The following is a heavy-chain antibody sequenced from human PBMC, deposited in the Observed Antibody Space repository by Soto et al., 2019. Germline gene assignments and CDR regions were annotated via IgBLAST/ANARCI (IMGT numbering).Heavy chain of an antibody. CDR3: ARYRREAVAGYTLDN. J-gene: IGHJ4*02. V-gene: IGHV4-59*01. Sequence: SETLSLTCTVSGGAISSNYWTWIRQPPGKGLEWIGYVYSSGSTNYNPSLKSRVTISEDTSKSQFSLKVNSMTAADTAVYYCARYRREAVAGYTLDNWGQGILVTVSS. CDR2: VYSSGST. CDR1: GGAISSNY. D-gene: IGHD6-13*01.